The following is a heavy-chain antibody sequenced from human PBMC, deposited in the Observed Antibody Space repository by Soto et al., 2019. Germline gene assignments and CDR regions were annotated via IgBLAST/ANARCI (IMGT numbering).Heavy chain of an antibody. V-gene: IGHV1-2*02. Sequence: QVQLVQSGAEVKKPGASVKVSCKASGYTFTGNHLHWLRQAPGQGFEWMGWINVDSGGANYAQKFQGRVTMTRDTSISTAYMELSGLTSDDTAVYYCARNRDGSDYWGQGTLVTVSS. CDR1: GYTFTGNH. J-gene: IGHJ4*02. CDR2: INVDSGGA. D-gene: IGHD5-12*01. CDR3: ARNRDGSDY.